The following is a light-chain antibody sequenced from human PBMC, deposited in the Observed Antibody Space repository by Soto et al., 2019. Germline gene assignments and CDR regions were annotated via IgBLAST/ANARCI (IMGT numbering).Light chain of an antibody. CDR2: GAS. J-gene: IGKJ2*01. CDR1: QSVSSGY. V-gene: IGKV3-20*01. Sequence: EIVLTQSPGTLSLSPGERATLSCRASQSVSSGYLAWYQQKPGQAPRLLIYGASSRATGIPDRFSGSGSGTDFTLTISRLEPEDCAVYYCQQYGSSPNTFGQGTKLEIK. CDR3: QQYGSSPNT.